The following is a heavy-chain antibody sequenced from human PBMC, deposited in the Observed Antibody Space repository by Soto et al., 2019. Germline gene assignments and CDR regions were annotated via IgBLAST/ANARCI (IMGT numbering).Heavy chain of an antibody. CDR1: GFIFTISV. CDR3: ARENPHDYSASTGDCIHY. Sequence: HPGRSLRLSCAPSGFIFTISVIHWDSHAPSKGLEWVAVISSDGSKKYYADCVGGRVTISRDDSKNTVYLQMISLRIDDTAVYYCARENPHDYSASTGDCIHYWGRGTLVTVSS. J-gene: IGHJ1*01. V-gene: IGHV3-30*17. D-gene: IGHD3-22*01. CDR2: ISSDGSKK.